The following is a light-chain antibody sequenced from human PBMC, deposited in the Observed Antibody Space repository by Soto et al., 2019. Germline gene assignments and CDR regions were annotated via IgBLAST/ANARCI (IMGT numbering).Light chain of an antibody. J-gene: IGKJ1*01. Sequence: DIQMTQSPSSLSASVGDRVTITCRASQSISSYLNWYQQKPGKAPKLLISAASSLQSGVPSRFGGSGSGTDFTLSISSLQPEDFATYYCQQSYSTPRTF. V-gene: IGKV1-39*01. CDR1: QSISSY. CDR3: QQSYSTPRT. CDR2: AAS.